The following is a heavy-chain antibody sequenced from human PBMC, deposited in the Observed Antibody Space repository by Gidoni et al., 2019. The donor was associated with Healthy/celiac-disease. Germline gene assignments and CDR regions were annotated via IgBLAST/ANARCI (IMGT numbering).Heavy chain of an antibody. CDR1: GYTFTSYA. V-gene: IGHV1-3*01. CDR2: INAGNGNT. J-gene: IGHJ4*02. CDR3: ARVQSYYYDSSGYYSFVY. D-gene: IGHD3-22*01. Sequence: QVQLVQSGAEVKTPGASVKVSCKASGYTFTSYAMHWVRQAPGQRLEWMGWINAGNGNTKYSQKFQGRVTITRDTSASTAYMELSSLRSEDTAVYYCARVQSYYYDSSGYYSFVYWGQGTLVTVSS.